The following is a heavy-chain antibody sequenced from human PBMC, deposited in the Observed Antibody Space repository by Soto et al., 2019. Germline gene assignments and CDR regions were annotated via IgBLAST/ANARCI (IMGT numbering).Heavy chain of an antibody. Sequence: PSEIISLTCTVSGGTISSYDWSWIRQPPGKGLEWIGYIYYSGSTNYNPSLKSRVTISVDTSKNQFSLKLSSVTAADTAVYYCARVTYSGSYYTWFDPWGQGTLVTVSS. CDR3: ARVTYSGSYYTWFDP. D-gene: IGHD1-26*01. J-gene: IGHJ5*02. CDR2: IYYSGST. CDR1: GGTISSYD. V-gene: IGHV4-59*01.